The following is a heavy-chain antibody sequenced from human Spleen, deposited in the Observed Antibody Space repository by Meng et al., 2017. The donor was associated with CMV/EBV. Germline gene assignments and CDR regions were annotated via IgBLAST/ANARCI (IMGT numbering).Heavy chain of an antibody. Sequence: GGSLRLSCAASGFTFDDHAMHWVRQAPGKGLEWVAVISYDGSNKYYADSVKGRFTISRDNSKNTLYLQMNSLRAEDTAVYYCARDGGNRAFDIWGQGTMVTVSS. J-gene: IGHJ3*02. V-gene: IGHV3-30*03. CDR1: GFTFDDHA. D-gene: IGHD4-23*01. CDR2: ISYDGSNK. CDR3: ARDGGNRAFDI.